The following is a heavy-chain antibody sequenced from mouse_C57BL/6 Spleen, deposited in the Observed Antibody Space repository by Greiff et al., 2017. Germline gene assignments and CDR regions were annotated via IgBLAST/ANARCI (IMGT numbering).Heavy chain of an antibody. V-gene: IGHV1-76*01. D-gene: IGHD1-1*01. CDR1: GYTFTDYY. CDR2: IYPGSGNT. CDR3: ARRVGITTVLDY. Sequence: QVQLKESGAELVRPGASVKLSCKASGYTFTDYYINWVKQRPGQGLEWIARIYPGSGNTYYNEKFKGKATLTAEKSSSTAYMQLSSLTSEDSAVYFCARRVGITTVLDYWGQGTTLTVSS. J-gene: IGHJ2*01.